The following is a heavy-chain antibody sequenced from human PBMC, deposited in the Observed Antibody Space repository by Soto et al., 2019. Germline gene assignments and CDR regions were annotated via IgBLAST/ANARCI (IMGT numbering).Heavy chain of an antibody. D-gene: IGHD6-13*01. CDR1: GFTFSSYG. CDR3: AKGGSLAADGNGFDY. V-gene: IGHV3-30*18. J-gene: IGHJ4*02. Sequence: QVQLVESGGGVVQPGRSLRLSCAASGFTFSSYGMHWVRQAPGKGLEWVAVISYDGSNKYYADSVKGRFTISRDNSKNTLYLQMNSLRAEDTAVYYCAKGGSLAADGNGFDYWGQGTLVTVSS. CDR2: ISYDGSNK.